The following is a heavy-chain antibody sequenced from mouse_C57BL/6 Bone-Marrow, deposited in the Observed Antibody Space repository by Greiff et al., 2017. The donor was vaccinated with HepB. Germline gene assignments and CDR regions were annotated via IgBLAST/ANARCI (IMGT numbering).Heavy chain of an antibody. Sequence: VQLQESGAELVRPGTSVKMSCKASGYTFTNYWIGWAKQRPGHGLEWIGDIYPGGGYTNYNEKFKGKATLTADKSSSTAYMQFSSLTSEDSAIYYCARGYAMDYWGQGTSVTVSS. CDR3: ARGYAMDY. V-gene: IGHV1-63*01. J-gene: IGHJ4*01. CDR1: GYTFTNYW. CDR2: IYPGGGYT.